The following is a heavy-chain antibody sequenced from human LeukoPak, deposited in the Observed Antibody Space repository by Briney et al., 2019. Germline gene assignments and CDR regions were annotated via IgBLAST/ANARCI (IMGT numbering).Heavy chain of an antibody. V-gene: IGHV3-74*03. CDR2: INSDGSST. Sequence: PGGSLRLSCAASGFTFSNYWMHWVRHAPGKGLVWVSRINSDGSSTTYADSVKGRFTISRDNAKNTLYLQMNSLRAEDTALYYCASRWWYFDLWGRGTLVTVSS. J-gene: IGHJ2*01. D-gene: IGHD6-13*01. CDR3: ASRWWYFDL. CDR1: GFTFSNYW.